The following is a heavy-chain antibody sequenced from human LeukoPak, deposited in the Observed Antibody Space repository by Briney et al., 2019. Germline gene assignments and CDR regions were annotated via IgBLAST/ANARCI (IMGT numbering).Heavy chain of an antibody. CDR2: INHSGST. J-gene: IGHJ4*02. Sequence: PSETLSLTCAVYGGSFSGYYWSWIRQPPGKGLEWIGEINHSGSTNYNPSLKSRVTISVDTSKNQFSLKLSSVTAADTAVYYCASLYYYDSSGYHDYWGQGTLVTASS. CDR1: GGSFSGYY. CDR3: ASLYYYDSSGYHDY. D-gene: IGHD3-22*01. V-gene: IGHV4-34*01.